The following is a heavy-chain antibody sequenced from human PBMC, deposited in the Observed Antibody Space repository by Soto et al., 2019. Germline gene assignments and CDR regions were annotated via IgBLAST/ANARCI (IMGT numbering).Heavy chain of an antibody. D-gene: IGHD1-1*01. CDR2: INPNSGGT. Sequence: ASVKVSCKASGYTFTRYDMHWVRQAPGQGLEWMGWINPNSGGTNDAQKFQGWGTMTRDTSISTAYMELSRLRSDDTAVYYCARGLERHAFDYWGQGTLVTVSS. J-gene: IGHJ4*02. CDR3: ARGLERHAFDY. CDR1: GYTFTRYD. V-gene: IGHV1-2*04.